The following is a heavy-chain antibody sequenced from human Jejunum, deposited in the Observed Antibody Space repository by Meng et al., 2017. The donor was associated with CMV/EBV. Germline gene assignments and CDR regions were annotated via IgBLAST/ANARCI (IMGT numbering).Heavy chain of an antibody. Sequence: VAGGSIYTDNYYWAWLRQPPGKTLEWIGSIYYSGSTNSDPSLKSRVAISADTSKNQFSLQLNSVTAADTAVYYCACRDYYYYSMNVWGQGTTVTVSS. J-gene: IGHJ6*02. CDR3: ACRDYYYYSMNV. CDR2: IYYSGST. V-gene: IGHV4-39*07. D-gene: IGHD2-21*01. CDR1: GGSIYTDNYY.